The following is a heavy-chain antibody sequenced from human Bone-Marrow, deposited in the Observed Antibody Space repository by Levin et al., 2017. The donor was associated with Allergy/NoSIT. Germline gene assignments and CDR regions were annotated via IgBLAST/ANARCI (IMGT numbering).Heavy chain of an antibody. Sequence: PSETLSLTCTVSGASISSSGYYWSWIRQLPRQGLEWIGYIYHSGSTYYNPSLKSRVMMSVDTSKNQFSLKLTSVTAADTAVYYCARDRRYGDYKNIFDYWGQGTLVTVSS. V-gene: IGHV4-31*03. J-gene: IGHJ4*02. CDR3: ARDRRYGDYKNIFDY. CDR2: IYHSGST. CDR1: GASISSSGYY. D-gene: IGHD4-17*01.